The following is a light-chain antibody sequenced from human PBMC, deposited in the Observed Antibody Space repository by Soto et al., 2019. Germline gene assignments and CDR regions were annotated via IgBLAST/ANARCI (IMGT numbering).Light chain of an antibody. V-gene: IGLV1-51*01. CDR3: AAWDDRLNAVF. Sequence: QSVLTQPPSVSAAPGQKVTISCSGDNSNIGINYVSWFQQLPLTAPKLLIFDDKKRPSGIPDRFSGSKSGTSATLAITGLQTGDEADYYCAAWDDRLNAVFFGGGTKVTVL. CDR2: DDK. J-gene: IGLJ2*01. CDR1: NSNIGINY.